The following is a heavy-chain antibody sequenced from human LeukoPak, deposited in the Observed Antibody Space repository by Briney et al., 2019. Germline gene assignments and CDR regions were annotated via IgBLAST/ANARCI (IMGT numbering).Heavy chain of an antibody. CDR2: IIPIFGTA. CDR3: ARGERATITDAFDI. J-gene: IGHJ3*02. D-gene: IGHD5-24*01. Sequence: GASVKVSCKASGGTFSSYAISWVRQAPGQGLEWMGGIIPIFGTANYAQKFQGRVTITADESTSTAYMELSSLRSEDTAVYYCARGERATITDAFDIWGQGTMVTVSS. CDR1: GGTFSSYA. V-gene: IGHV1-69*13.